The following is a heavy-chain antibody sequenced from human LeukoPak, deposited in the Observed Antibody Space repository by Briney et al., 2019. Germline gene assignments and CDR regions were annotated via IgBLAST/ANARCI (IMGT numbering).Heavy chain of an antibody. CDR3: ARALSFKMPKDDIVVVVADGDAFDI. J-gene: IGHJ3*02. D-gene: IGHD2-15*01. CDR2: INAGNGNT. CDR1: GYTFTSYA. V-gene: IGHV1-3*01. Sequence: ASVKVSCKASGYTFTSYAMHWVRQAPGQRLEWMGWINAGNGNTKYSQKFQGRVTITRDTSASTAYMELSSLRSEDTAVYYCARALSFKMPKDDIVVVVADGDAFDIWGQGTMVTVSS.